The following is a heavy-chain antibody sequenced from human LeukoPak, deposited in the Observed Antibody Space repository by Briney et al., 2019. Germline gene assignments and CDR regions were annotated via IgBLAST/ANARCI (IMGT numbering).Heavy chain of an antibody. D-gene: IGHD4-11*01. Sequence: PGGSLRLSCAASGLTVSNNYMSWVRQAPGKGLEWVSLIYSGGSTYYADSVRGRFTISRDSSKNTLYLQMNSLRVEDTAVYYCARIYNWGQGTLVTVSS. V-gene: IGHV3-66*01. CDR3: ARIYN. J-gene: IGHJ4*02. CDR2: IYSGGST. CDR1: GLTVSNNY.